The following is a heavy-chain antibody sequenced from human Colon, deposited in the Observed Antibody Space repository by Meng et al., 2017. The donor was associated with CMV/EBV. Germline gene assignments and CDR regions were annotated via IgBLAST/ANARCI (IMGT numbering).Heavy chain of an antibody. CDR3: AGIYEGSYFIPEY. D-gene: IGHD1-26*01. V-gene: IGHV4-59*01. J-gene: IGHJ4*02. CDR1: GGSISDFY. Sequence: SETLSLTCTVSGGSISDFYWSWIRQPPGKGLEWIGYISHTGRTNYNPSLKTEVTISVDTSKNQFSLTLNSVTAADTAVYYCAGIYEGSYFIPEYWGQGTLVTVSS. CDR2: ISHTGRT.